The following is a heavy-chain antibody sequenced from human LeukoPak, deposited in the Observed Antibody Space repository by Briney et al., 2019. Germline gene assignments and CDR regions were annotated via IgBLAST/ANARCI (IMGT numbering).Heavy chain of an antibody. V-gene: IGHV3-23*01. CDR2: ISGSGGST. CDR3: AKGVNRGSSGYSSAFGY. J-gene: IGHJ4*02. CDR1: GFTFSSYA. D-gene: IGHD3-22*01. Sequence: GGSLRLSCAVSGFTFSSYAMSWVRQAPGKGLEWVSAISGSGGSTYYADSVKGRFTISRDNSKNTLYLQMNSLRAEDTAVYYCAKGVNRGSSGYSSAFGYWGQGTLVTVSS.